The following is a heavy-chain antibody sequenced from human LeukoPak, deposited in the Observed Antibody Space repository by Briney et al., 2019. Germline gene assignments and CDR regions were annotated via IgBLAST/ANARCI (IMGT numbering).Heavy chain of an antibody. D-gene: IGHD4-11*01. CDR1: GYTFTSYD. J-gene: IGHJ4*02. CDR3: AKDLDYTTYGYYFDY. V-gene: IGHV1-46*01. CDR2: INPSGDST. Sequence: ASVKVSCKASGYTFTSYDMHWVRQAPGQGLEWMGIINPSGDSTSYAQKFQGRVTMTRDTSTSTVYMELSSLRSEDTAVYYCAKDLDYTTYGYYFDYWGQGTLVTVSS.